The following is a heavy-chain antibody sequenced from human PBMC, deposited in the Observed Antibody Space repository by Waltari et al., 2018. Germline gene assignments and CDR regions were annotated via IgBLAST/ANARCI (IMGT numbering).Heavy chain of an antibody. CDR2: INHSGST. CDR1: GGSFSGYY. CDR3: ARALTAYYYYYYGMDV. J-gene: IGHJ6*02. Sequence: QVQLQQWGAGLLKPSETLSLTCAVYGGSFSGYYWSWIRQPPGKGLEWIGEINHSGSTNYNPSLKSRVTISVDTSKNQFSLKLSSVTAADTAVYYCARALTAYYYYYYGMDVWGQGTTVTVSS. V-gene: IGHV4-34*01.